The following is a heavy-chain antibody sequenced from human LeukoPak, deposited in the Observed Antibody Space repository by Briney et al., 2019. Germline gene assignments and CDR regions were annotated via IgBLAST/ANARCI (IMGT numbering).Heavy chain of an antibody. V-gene: IGHV4-59*01. CDR3: ARVNRGDAFDI. CDR1: GGSISNYY. CDR2: IYYSGST. J-gene: IGHJ3*02. D-gene: IGHD3-16*02. Sequence: SETLSLTCTVSGGSISNYYWNWIRQSPAGKGLEWIGYIYYSGSTHYNPSLKGRVTISVDTSKNQFSLRLTSVTAADTAVYYCARVNRGDAFDIWGQGTLVTVSS.